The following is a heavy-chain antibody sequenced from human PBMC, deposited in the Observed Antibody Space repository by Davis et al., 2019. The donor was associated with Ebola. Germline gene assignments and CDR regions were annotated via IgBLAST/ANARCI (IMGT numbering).Heavy chain of an antibody. V-gene: IGHV1-69*13. CDR3: ARGPPGDCSGGSCYFWRMNFDY. Sequence: SVKVSCKASGGTFSSYAISWVRQAPGQGLEWMGGIIPIFGTANYAQKFQGRVTITADESTSTAYMELSSLRSEDTAVYYCARGPPGDCSGGSCYFWRMNFDYWGQGTLVTVSS. J-gene: IGHJ4*02. D-gene: IGHD2-15*01. CDR1: GGTFSSYA. CDR2: IIPIFGTA.